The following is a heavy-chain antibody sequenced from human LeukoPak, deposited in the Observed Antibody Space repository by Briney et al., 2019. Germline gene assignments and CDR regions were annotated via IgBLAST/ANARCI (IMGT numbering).Heavy chain of an antibody. CDR3: ARDYGGSSPFDY. CDR1: GFTFSSYE. J-gene: IGHJ4*02. V-gene: IGHV3-48*03. CDR2: ISSSGSTI. Sequence: GGSLRLSCAASGFTFSSYEMNWVRQAPGKGLEWVSYISSSGSTIYYADSAKGRFTISRDNAKNSLYLQMNSLRAEDTAVYCARDYGGSSPFDYWGQGTLVTVSS. D-gene: IGHD4-23*01.